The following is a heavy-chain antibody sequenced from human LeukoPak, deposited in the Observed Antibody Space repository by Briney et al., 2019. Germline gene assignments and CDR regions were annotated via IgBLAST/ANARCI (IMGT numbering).Heavy chain of an antibody. CDR1: GFTVSSNY. Sequence: GSLRLSCAASGFTVSSNYMSWVRQPPGKGLEWIGNIYYSGSTYYNPSLKSRVTISLDTSKNQFSLRLSAVTAADTAAYYCASVRRGFGESSKYYSYYYMDVWGNGTTVTISS. D-gene: IGHD3-10*01. CDR2: IYYSGST. J-gene: IGHJ6*03. CDR3: ASVRRGFGESSKYYSYYYMDV. V-gene: IGHV4-59*04.